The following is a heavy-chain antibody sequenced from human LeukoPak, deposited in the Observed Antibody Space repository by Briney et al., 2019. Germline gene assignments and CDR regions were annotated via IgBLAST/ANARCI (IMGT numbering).Heavy chain of an antibody. CDR2: ISSSGSFI. V-gene: IGHV3-11*04. Sequence: GGSLRLSCAACIFTFSDYYMSWIRQAPGKGLEWVSHISSSGSFIYYADSVKGRFTISRDNAKNSLDLQMNSLRDVDTAIYYCARAGGGGYNYGLDYWGQGILVAVSS. CDR1: IFTFSDYY. CDR3: ARAGGGGYNYGLDY. J-gene: IGHJ4*02. D-gene: IGHD5-18*01.